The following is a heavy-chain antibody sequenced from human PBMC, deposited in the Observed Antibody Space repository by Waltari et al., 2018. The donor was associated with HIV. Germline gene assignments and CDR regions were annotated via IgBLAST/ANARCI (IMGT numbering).Heavy chain of an antibody. CDR1: GGSFSGSY. J-gene: IGHJ6*02. D-gene: IGHD2-2*01. CDR2: LIHSGSP. V-gene: IGHV4-34*12. CDR3: ARARLVSRGQYCSTTSCLPHYYYYYGMDV. Sequence: QVQLRQWGAGLLKPSETLSLTCAVYGGSFSGSYWSWIRQPPGKGLEWLGELIHSGSPNPNPSLKGRVTISVDASKNQCSLKLTSGTRADTALFYCARARLVSRGQYCSTTSCLPHYYYYYGMDVWGQGTTVTVSS.